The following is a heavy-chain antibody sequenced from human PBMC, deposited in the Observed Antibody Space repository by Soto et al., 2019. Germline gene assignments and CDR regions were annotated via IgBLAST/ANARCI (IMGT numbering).Heavy chain of an antibody. D-gene: IGHD2-2*02. V-gene: IGHV3-73*02. CDR1: GFIFGGSA. J-gene: IGHJ6*02. CDR2: IRSRANNYAT. Sequence: EVQLVESGGGLVQPGGSLKLSSVGSGFIFGGSAIHWVRQASGKGLEWVGRIRSRANNYATSSAVSVRGRFTFSRDDSKNTAYLQMNTLKTDDTAVYYCCRGQGAPIGDYYYHGLDVWGQGTPVTVS. CDR3: CRGQGAPIGDYYYHGLDV.